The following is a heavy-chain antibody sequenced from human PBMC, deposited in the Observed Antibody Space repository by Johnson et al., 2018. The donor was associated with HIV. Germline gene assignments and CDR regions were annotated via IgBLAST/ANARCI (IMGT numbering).Heavy chain of an antibody. CDR2: ISYDGSNK. D-gene: IGHD6-13*01. J-gene: IGHJ3*02. V-gene: IGHV3-30*04. Sequence: QMLLVESGGDVVQPGRSLRLSCAASGFTFSSYAMHWVRQAPGKGLEWVAVISYDGSNKYYADSVKGRFTISRDNSKNTLYLQMNSLRAEDTAVYYCARGLAADAFDIWGQGTMVTVSS. CDR1: GFTFSSYA. CDR3: ARGLAADAFDI.